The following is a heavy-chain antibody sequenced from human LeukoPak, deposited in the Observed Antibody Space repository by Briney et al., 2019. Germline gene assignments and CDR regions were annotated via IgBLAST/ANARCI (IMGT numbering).Heavy chain of an antibody. V-gene: IGHV1-69*04. CDR3: ARDRDYCSGGSCLPFDP. Sequence: ASAKVSCKASGGTFSSYAISWVRQAPGQGLEWMGRIIPILGIANYAQKFQGRVTITADKSTSTAYMELGSLRSEDTAVYYCARDRDYCSGGSCLPFDPWGQGTLVTVSS. CDR2: IIPILGIA. J-gene: IGHJ5*02. CDR1: GGTFSSYA. D-gene: IGHD2-15*01.